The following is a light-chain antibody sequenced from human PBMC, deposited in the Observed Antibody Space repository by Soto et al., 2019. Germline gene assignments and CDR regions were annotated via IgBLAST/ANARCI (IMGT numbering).Light chain of an antibody. CDR3: SLNTSSSTYV. J-gene: IGLJ1*01. CDR2: EVS. CDR1: SSDVGSYNR. Sequence: QSVLTQPPSVSGSPGQSVTISCTGTSSDVGSYNRVSWYQQPPGTAPKVMIYEVSNRPSGVPDRFSGSKSGNTASLTISGLQAEDEADYYCSLNTSSSTYVFGTGTKVTVL. V-gene: IGLV2-18*01.